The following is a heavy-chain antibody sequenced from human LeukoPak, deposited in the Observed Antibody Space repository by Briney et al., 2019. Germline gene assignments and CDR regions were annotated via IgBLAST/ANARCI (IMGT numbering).Heavy chain of an antibody. D-gene: IGHD6-13*01. Sequence: ASVKVSCKASGYSFTSYGISWVRQAPGQGLEWMGWISAYNGNTNYAQKLQGRVTMTTDTSTSTAYMELRSLRSDDTAVYYCARDQEFSSTPNLDYWGQGTLVTVSS. J-gene: IGHJ4*02. V-gene: IGHV1-18*01. CDR2: ISAYNGNT. CDR3: ARDQEFSSTPNLDY. CDR1: GYSFTSYG.